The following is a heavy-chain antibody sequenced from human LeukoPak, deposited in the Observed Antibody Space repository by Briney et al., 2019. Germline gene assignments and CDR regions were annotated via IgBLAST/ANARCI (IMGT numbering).Heavy chain of an antibody. J-gene: IGHJ4*02. CDR1: GFTFSGSA. CDR3: ARAGDGSGSYWDY. CDR2: IRSKANSYAT. Sequence: GGSLRLSCAASGFTFSGSAMHWVRQASGKGLEWVGRIRSKANSYATAYAASVKGRFTISRDDSKNTAYLQMNSLKTEDMAVYYCARAGDGSGSYWDYWGQGTLVTVSS. D-gene: IGHD3-10*01. V-gene: IGHV3-73*01.